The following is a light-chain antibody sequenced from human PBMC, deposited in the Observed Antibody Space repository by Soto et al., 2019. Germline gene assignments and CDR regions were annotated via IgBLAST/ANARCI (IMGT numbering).Light chain of an antibody. CDR3: QQLQHYALT. Sequence: AIQLTQSPSSLSASVGDRVPITCRASQGISSALAWYQHKPGRAPRLLIYDASSLQRGVSSRFSGSGSGTDFTLTISSLQPEDFATYYCQQLQHYALTFGGGTKLEIK. V-gene: IGKV1D-13*01. CDR2: DAS. J-gene: IGKJ4*01. CDR1: QGISSA.